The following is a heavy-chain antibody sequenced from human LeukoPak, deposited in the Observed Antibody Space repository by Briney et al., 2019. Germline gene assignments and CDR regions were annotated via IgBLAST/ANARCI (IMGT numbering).Heavy chain of an antibody. Sequence: GGSLRLSCAASGFTFSSYWMHWVRQAPGRGLEWVSAITPSGDNTWCAESMKGRFTISRDNSKNTLYLQMSSLRAEDTAVYYCAKGYCSSTSCYAPIPYWGQGTLVTVSS. D-gene: IGHD2-2*01. J-gene: IGHJ4*02. V-gene: IGHV3-23*01. CDR3: AKGYCSSTSCYAPIPY. CDR1: GFTFSSYW. CDR2: ITPSGDNT.